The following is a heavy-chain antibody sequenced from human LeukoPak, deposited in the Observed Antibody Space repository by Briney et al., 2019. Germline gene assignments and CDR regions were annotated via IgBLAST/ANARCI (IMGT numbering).Heavy chain of an antibody. D-gene: IGHD6-13*01. CDR2: LSSSGSTI. J-gene: IGHJ4*02. CDR3: AKSTGYSSSWYSDYFDY. Sequence: GGSLRLSGAASGFTFSDYYMSWIRQAPGKGREWVSYLSSSGSTIYYADSVKGRFTISRDNAKNSLYLQMNSLRAEDTAVYYCAKSTGYSSSWYSDYFDYWGQGTLVTVSS. CDR1: GFTFSDYY. V-gene: IGHV3-11*01.